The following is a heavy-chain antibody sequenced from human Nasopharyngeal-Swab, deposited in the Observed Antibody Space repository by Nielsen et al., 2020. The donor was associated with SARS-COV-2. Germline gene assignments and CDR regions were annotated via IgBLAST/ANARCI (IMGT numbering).Heavy chain of an antibody. CDR2: ITYRGPT. CDR3: ARRYFDSLYGMDV. D-gene: IGHD3-9*01. Sequence: SETLSLTCTVSGASITDNNYYWAWIRQPPGKGLEWIGSITYRGPTFYNPSLKSRVTISVDRSKNQFSLRLSSVTAADTAVYYCARRYFDSLYGMDVWGQGTTVTVSS. J-gene: IGHJ6*02. CDR1: GASITDNNYY. V-gene: IGHV4-39*07.